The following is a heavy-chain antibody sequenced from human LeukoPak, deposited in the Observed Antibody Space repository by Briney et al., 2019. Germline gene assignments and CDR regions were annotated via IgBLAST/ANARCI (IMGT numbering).Heavy chain of an antibody. D-gene: IGHD4-17*01. J-gene: IGHJ3*02. Sequence: ASVKVSCKASGYTFTSYGISWVRQAPGQGLEWMGGIIPIFGTANYAQKFQGRVTITTDESTSTAYMELSSLRSEDTAVYYCARDSRPPIADYGDYVFAFDIWGQGTMVTVSS. V-gene: IGHV1-69*05. CDR3: ARDSRPPIADYGDYVFAFDI. CDR2: IIPIFGTA. CDR1: GYTFTSYG.